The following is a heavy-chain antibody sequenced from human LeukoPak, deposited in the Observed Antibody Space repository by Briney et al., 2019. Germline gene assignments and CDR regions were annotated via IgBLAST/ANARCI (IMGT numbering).Heavy chain of an antibody. V-gene: IGHV3-33*01. J-gene: IGHJ4*02. D-gene: IGHD3-22*01. CDR1: GFTFSSYG. CDR2: IWYDGSNK. Sequence: PGRSLRLSCAASGFTFSSYGMHWVRQAPGKGLEWVAVIWYDGSNKYYADSVKGRFTISRDNSKNTLYLQMNSLRAEDTAVYYCARDRGPMDDSSGLDWGQGTLVTVSS. CDR3: ARDRGPMDDSSGLD.